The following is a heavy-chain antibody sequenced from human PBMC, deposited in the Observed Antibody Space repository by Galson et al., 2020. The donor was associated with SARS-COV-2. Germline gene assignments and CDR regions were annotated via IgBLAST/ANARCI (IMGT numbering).Heavy chain of an antibody. V-gene: IGHV3-64*01. CDR1: GFTFGSYA. CDR2: IGSNGGTT. CDR3: ARGFCSGGSCRLFDW. D-gene: IGHD2-15*01. Sequence: QAGGSLRLSCAASGFTFGSYAMHWVRQAPGKGLEHVSGIGSNGGTTYYANSVKGRFTISRDNYKNTLYLQMGSLRAEDMAVYYCARGFCSGGSCRLFDWWGQGTLVTVSS. J-gene: IGHJ4*02.